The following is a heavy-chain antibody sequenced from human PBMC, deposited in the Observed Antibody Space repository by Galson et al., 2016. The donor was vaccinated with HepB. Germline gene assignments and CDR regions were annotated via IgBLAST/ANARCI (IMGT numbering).Heavy chain of an antibody. CDR1: GFTFSTYA. CDR2: ISGSSEAI. CDR3: ATRLRATAN. D-gene: IGHD1-26*01. J-gene: IGHJ4*02. Sequence: SLRLSCAASGFTFSTYAMSWVRQAPGKGLEWVSGISGSSEAIYYADSVKSRSTTSRNNSKNALYLQMNSLKAEHTAVYYCATRLRATANWGQGAQVTVSS. V-gene: IGHV3-23*01.